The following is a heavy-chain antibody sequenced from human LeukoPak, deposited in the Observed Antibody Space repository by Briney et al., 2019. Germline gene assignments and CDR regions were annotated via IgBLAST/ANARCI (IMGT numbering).Heavy chain of an antibody. CDR1: GFTFGDYA. D-gene: IGHD1-1*01. V-gene: IGHV3-49*03. Sequence: HPGGSLRLSCTASGFTFGDYAMSWIRRAPGKGLEWVGFIRSKAYGETADYAASVKGRFTISRDDSKAIAYLQMNSLKTEDTAVYHCTRDRGAYNLYDYWGQGTLVTVSS. CDR2: IRSKAYGETA. J-gene: IGHJ4*02. CDR3: TRDRGAYNLYDY.